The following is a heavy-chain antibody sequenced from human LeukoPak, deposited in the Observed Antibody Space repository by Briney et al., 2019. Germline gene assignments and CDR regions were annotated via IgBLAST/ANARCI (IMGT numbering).Heavy chain of an antibody. CDR1: GGTFSSYA. V-gene: IGHV1-69*05. J-gene: IGHJ4*02. CDR3: ARASYSGSYSADY. CDR2: IIPIFGTA. Sequence: ASVKVSCKASGGTFSSYAISWVRQAPGQGLEWMGGIIPIFGTANYEQKFQGRVTITTDQSTSTAYMELSSLRSEDTAVYYCARASYSGSYSADYWGQGTLVTVSS. D-gene: IGHD1-26*01.